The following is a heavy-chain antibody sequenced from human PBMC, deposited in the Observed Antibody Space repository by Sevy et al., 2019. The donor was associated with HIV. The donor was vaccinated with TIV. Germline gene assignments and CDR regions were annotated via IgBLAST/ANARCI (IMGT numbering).Heavy chain of an antibody. V-gene: IGHV4-30-2*01. CDR3: ANLDFSRGYYFDY. D-gene: IGHD3-16*01. J-gene: IGHJ4*02. CDR1: GDSISSRGYS. CDR2: IYQSGTT. Sequence: SETLSLTCAVSGDSISSRGYSWIWIRQPPGKGLEWIGYIYQSGTTYFNPSLKSRVAISVDKSKTHFSLTLSSGTAADTDVYYCANLDFSRGYYFDYWGQGTLVTVSS.